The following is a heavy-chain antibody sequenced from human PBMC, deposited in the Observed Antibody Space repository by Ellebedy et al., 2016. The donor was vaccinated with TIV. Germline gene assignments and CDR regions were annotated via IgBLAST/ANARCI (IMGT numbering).Heavy chain of an antibody. CDR1: GFTFSNTW. D-gene: IGHD3-16*01. V-gene: IGHV3-15*01. CDR3: TTDIYFSAFWAWFNP. J-gene: IGHJ5*02. Sequence: GESLKISXAASGFTFSNTWMAWVRQAPGKGLEWVGRIKSKTDGETTDYAAPVKGRFFMSRDDSKNILYLQMHSPKTEDTAVYYCTTDIYFSAFWAWFNPWGQGTLVTVSS. CDR2: IKSKTDGETT.